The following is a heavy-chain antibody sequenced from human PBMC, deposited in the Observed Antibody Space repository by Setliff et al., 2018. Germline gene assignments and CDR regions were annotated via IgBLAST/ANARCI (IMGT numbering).Heavy chain of an antibody. CDR3: RLWGHNYQNDY. CDR1: GGSISSGDYY. D-gene: IGHD3-16*01. CDR2: IYYTGST. V-gene: IGHV4-61*08. J-gene: IGHJ4*02. Sequence: SETLSLTCTVSGGSISSGDYYWSWIRQPPGKGLEWIGYIYYTGSTTYSPSLKSRVTISPDTSKNQFHLTVKSVTEADTAVYYCRLWGHNYQNDYWGQGTLVTVSS.